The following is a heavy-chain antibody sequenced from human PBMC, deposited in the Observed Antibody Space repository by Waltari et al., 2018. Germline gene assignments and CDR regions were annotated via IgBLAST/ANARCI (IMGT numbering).Heavy chain of an antibody. V-gene: IGHV4-34*01. CDR2: INHSGST. J-gene: IGHJ6*02. D-gene: IGHD3-3*01. Sequence: QVQLQQWGAGLLKPSETLSLTCAVYGGSFSGYYWSWIRQPPGKGLEWIGEINHSGSTNYNPSLKSRVTISVDTSKNQFSLKLSSVTAADTAVYYCARGRRDFWSGYYSPPLYYYYYGMDVWGQGTTVTVSS. CDR1: GGSFSGYY. CDR3: ARGRRDFWSGYYSPPLYYYYYGMDV.